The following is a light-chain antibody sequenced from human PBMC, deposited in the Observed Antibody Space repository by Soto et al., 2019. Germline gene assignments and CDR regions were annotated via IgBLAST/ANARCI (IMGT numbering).Light chain of an antibody. V-gene: IGLV1-36*01. J-gene: IGLJ2*01. CDR2: YDD. CDR3: ATWDDSLNGVV. Sequence: QPVLTQPPSVSEAPRQRVTISCSGSSSNIGNNAVNWYQQPPGKAPKFLIYYDDLLPSGVSDRFSGSKSGTSASLAISGLQSEDEADYYCATWDDSLNGVVFGGGTKLTVL. CDR1: SSNIGNNA.